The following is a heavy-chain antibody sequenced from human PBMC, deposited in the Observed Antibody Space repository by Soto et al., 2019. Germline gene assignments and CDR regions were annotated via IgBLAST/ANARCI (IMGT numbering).Heavy chain of an antibody. CDR3: ARDPPATRHGMDV. CDR2: IYSGGST. V-gene: IGHV3-53*02. CDR1: GFTVRSNY. Sequence: EVQLVETGGGLIQPGGFLRLSCAASGFTVRSNYMSWVRQAPGKGLEWVSVIYSGGSTYYADSVRGRFTISRDNSKNTLYLQMKSLRAEDTAVYYCARDPPATRHGMDVWGQGTTVTVSS. J-gene: IGHJ6*02.